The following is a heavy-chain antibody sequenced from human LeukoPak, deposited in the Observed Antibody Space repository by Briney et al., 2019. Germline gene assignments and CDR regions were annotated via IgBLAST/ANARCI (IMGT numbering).Heavy chain of an antibody. Sequence: ASVKVSCKASGYTFTSYYMHWVRQAPGQGLEWMGIINPSGGSTSYAQKFQGRVTMTRDTSTSTVYMELSSLRSKDTAVYYCARVWSGAIYGMDVWGQGTTVTVSS. V-gene: IGHV1-46*01. CDR1: GYTFTSYY. CDR2: INPSGGST. CDR3: ARVWSGAIYGMDV. J-gene: IGHJ6*02. D-gene: IGHD3-3*01.